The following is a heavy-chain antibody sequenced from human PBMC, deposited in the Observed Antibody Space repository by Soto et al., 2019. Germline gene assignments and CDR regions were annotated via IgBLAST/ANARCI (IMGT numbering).Heavy chain of an antibody. V-gene: IGHV4-34*01. CDR3: ARGQNFYALGY. CDR2: INHSGST. D-gene: IGHD1-7*01. J-gene: IGHJ4*02. CDR1: GGSLTDYY. Sequence: PSETLSLTCAVYGGSLTDYYWSWIRQPPGKGLEWIGEINHSGSTNYNPSLKSRVTISIDMSKNQFSLKLSSVTAADTAVYYCARGQNFYALGYWGQGTLVTVSS.